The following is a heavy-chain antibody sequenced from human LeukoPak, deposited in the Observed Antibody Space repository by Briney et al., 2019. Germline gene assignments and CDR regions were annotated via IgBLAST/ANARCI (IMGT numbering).Heavy chain of an antibody. J-gene: IGHJ4*02. V-gene: IGHV3-7*01. CDR1: GFTFSSYA. CDR3: LAGGGY. CDR2: IKPDGSET. Sequence: GGSLRLSCAASGFTFSSYAMSWVRQAPGKGLEWVANIKPDGSETYYVDSVKGRFTVTRDNAQSSLHLQMDNLRGEDTAVYYCLAGGGYWGQGTLVTVSS. D-gene: IGHD3-10*01.